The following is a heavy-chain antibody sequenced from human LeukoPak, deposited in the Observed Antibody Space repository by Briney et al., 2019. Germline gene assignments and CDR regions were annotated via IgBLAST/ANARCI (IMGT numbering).Heavy chain of an antibody. D-gene: IGHD6-19*01. Sequence: PGRSLRLSCAASGFTFSSYGMHWVRQAPGKGLEWVAVISYDGSNKCYADSVKGRVTISRDNSKNTLYLQMNSLRAEDTAVYYCAKDPSGWYAREYFQHWGQGNLVTVSS. V-gene: IGHV3-30*18. CDR1: GFTFSSYG. CDR2: ISYDGSNK. CDR3: AKDPSGWYAREYFQH. J-gene: IGHJ1*01.